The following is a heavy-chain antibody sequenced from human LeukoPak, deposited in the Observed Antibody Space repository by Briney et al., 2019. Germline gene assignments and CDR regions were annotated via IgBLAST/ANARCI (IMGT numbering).Heavy chain of an antibody. CDR1: GGSISSYY. V-gene: IGHV4-59*08. CDR2: IYYTGST. Sequence: KPSETLSLTCIVSGGSISSYYWSWIRQPPGKGLECIGYIYYTGSTNYNPSLKSRVTISVDTSKNQLSLKLRSVTAADTAVYYCARQDSGTYLNPLDIWGQGTVVTVSS. D-gene: IGHD1-26*01. CDR3: ARQDSGTYLNPLDI. J-gene: IGHJ3*02.